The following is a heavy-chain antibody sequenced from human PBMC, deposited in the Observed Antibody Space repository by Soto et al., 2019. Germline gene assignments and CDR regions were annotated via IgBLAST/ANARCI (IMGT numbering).Heavy chain of an antibody. D-gene: IGHD3-9*01. CDR1: GFTFSSYW. CDR3: ARGGPYYDILTGYYKSQPEFDY. Sequence: GGSLRLSCAASGFTFSSYWMHWVRQVPGKGLVWVSHISSDGSSTSYADSVKGRFTISRDNAKNSLYLQMNSLRAEDTAVYYCARGGPYYDILTGYYKSQPEFDYWGQGTLVTVSS. J-gene: IGHJ4*02. V-gene: IGHV3-74*01. CDR2: ISSDGSST.